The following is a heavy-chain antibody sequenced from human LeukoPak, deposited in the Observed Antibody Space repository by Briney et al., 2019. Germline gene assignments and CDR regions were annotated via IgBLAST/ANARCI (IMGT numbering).Heavy chain of an antibody. J-gene: IGHJ4*02. CDR2: IKQDGSER. V-gene: IGHV3-7*01. D-gene: IGHD6-19*01. CDR1: GFTFTTFW. CDR3: AGSGWQVYLDY. Sequence: GGSLRLSXAASGFTFTTFWMSWVRQAPGKGLEWVANIKQDGSERYYVDSVKGRFTISRDNAKNSLYLQMSSLRAEDTGVYYCAGSGWQVYLDYWGQGALVTVSS.